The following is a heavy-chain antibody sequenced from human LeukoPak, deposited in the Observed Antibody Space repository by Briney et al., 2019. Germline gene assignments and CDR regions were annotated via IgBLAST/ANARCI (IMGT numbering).Heavy chain of an antibody. Sequence: GESLKISCKGSGYSFTSYWIGWVRQMPGKGLEWMGIIYPGDSDTRYSPSFQGQVTISADKSISTAYLQWSSLKASDTAMYYCARHPYCSSTSCYGYFQHWGQGTLDTVSS. D-gene: IGHD2-2*01. CDR1: GYSFTSYW. CDR3: ARHPYCSSTSCYGYFQH. CDR2: IYPGDSDT. V-gene: IGHV5-51*01. J-gene: IGHJ1*01.